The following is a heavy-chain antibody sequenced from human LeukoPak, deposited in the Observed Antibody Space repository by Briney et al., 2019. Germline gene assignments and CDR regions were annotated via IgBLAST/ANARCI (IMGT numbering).Heavy chain of an antibody. V-gene: IGHV4-34*01. CDR3: ARHQAAADDYFDY. J-gene: IGHJ4*02. Sequence: SETLSLTCAVYGGSFSGYYWSWIRQPPGKGLEWIGEINHSGSTNYNPSLKSRVTISVDTSKNQSSLKLSSVTAADTAVYYCARHQAAADDYFDYWGQGTLVTVSS. CDR2: INHSGST. CDR1: GGSFSGYY. D-gene: IGHD6-13*01.